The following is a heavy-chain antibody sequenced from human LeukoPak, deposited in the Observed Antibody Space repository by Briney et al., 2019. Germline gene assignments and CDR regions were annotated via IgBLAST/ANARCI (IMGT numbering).Heavy chain of an antibody. V-gene: IGHV1-2*02. CDR1: GYTFTGYY. CDR2: ISPNSGGT. Sequence: ASVKVSCKASGYTFTGYYMHWVRQAPGQGLEWMGWISPNSGGTNYAQKFQGRVTMTRDTSISTAYMELSRLRSDDTAVYYCARSSAYCGGDCFLDVWGQGTTVTVSS. J-gene: IGHJ6*02. CDR3: ARSSAYCGGDCFLDV. D-gene: IGHD2-21*02.